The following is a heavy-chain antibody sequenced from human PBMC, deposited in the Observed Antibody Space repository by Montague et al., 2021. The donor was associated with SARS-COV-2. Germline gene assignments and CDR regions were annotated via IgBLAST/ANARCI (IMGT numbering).Heavy chain of an antibody. CDR2: IDWXXXK. V-gene: IGHV2-70*04. D-gene: IGHD3-9*01. Sequence: PALVKPTQTLTLTCTFSGFSLSTSGMRASWIRQPQGKALEWHARIDWXXXKFYSTSLKTRLTISKDTSKNQVVLTMTNMDPVDTATYYCARSYYDILTAYYTPFDYKGQGTLATVSS. CDR1: GFSLSTSGMR. CDR3: ARSYYDILTAYYTPFDY. J-gene: IGHJ4*02.